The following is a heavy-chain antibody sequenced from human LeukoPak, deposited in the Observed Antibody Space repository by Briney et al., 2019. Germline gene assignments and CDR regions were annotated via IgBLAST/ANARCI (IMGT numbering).Heavy chain of an antibody. Sequence: SVKVSCKASGGTFSSYTISWVRQAPGQGLEWMGRIIPILGIANYAQKFQGRVTITADKSTSTAYMELSSLRSEDTAVYYCARDQYYDFWSGYIFDYWGQGTLVAVSS. J-gene: IGHJ4*02. CDR2: IIPILGIA. D-gene: IGHD3-3*01. CDR3: ARDQYYDFWSGYIFDY. V-gene: IGHV1-69*04. CDR1: GGTFSSYT.